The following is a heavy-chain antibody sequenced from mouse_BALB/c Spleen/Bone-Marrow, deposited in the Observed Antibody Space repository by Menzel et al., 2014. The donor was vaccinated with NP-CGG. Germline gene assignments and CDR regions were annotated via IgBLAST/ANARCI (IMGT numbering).Heavy chain of an antibody. CDR3: ARHHRYAYYFDF. Sequence: QVQLKQSGSVLVRPGASVKLSCKASGYTFTNSWIHWAKQRPGQGLDWIGEIHPNSGNTNSNEKFKGKATLTVDTSSSTAYVDLSSLTAEDSAVYFCARHHRYAYYFDFWGRGTTLSVFS. CDR2: IHPNSGNT. V-gene: IGHV1S130*01. D-gene: IGHD2-14*01. CDR1: GYTFTNSW. J-gene: IGHJ2*01.